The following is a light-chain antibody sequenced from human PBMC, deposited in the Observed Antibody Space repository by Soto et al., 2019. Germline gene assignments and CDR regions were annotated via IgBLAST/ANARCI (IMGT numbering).Light chain of an antibody. Sequence: QSVLTQPPSASGTPGQRVTISCSGSSSNIGSNTVNWYQQLPGTAPKLLIYNNNQRPSGVPDRFSGSKPGTSASLAISGLQSEDEADYYCAAWDDSLNGLVFGTGTKLTVL. J-gene: IGLJ1*01. CDR1: SSNIGSNT. CDR3: AAWDDSLNGLV. V-gene: IGLV1-44*01. CDR2: NNN.